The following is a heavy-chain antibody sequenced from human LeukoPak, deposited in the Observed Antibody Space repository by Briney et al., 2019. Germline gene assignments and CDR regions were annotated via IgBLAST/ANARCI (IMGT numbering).Heavy chain of an antibody. CDR2: ISSGGSYM. CDR1: GFTFSGYG. CDR3: ARVGAKGGWYFDL. D-gene: IGHD3-10*01. V-gene: IGHV3-21*01. J-gene: IGHJ2*01. Sequence: PGGSLRLSCAASGFTFSGYGVNWVRQAPGKGLEWVSSISSGGSYMYYADSLKGRFTISRDNAKNSLYLQMNSLRAEDTAVYYCARVGAKGGWYFDLWGRGTLVTVSS.